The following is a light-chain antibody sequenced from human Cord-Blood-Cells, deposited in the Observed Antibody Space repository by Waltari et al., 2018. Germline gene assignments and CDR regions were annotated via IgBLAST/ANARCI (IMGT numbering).Light chain of an antibody. J-gene: IGLJ3*02. CDR2: RNN. CDR3: AAWDDSLSGWV. V-gene: IGLV1-47*01. Sequence: QSVLTQPPSASGTPGQRVTISCSGSSSNIGSNYVYWYQQLPGTAPKLLIYRNNLRPSGGPDRFSGSKSGTSASLAISGLRSEDEADYYCAAWDDSLSGWVFGGGTKLTVL. CDR1: SSNIGSNY.